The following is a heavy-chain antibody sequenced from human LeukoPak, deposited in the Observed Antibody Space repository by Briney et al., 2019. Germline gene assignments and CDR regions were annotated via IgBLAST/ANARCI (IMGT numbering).Heavy chain of an antibody. D-gene: IGHD3-22*01. CDR3: ALFRRDSSGSYYYYGMDV. CDR1: GYTFTGYY. Sequence: ASVKVSCKASGYTFTGYYMHWVRQAPGQGLEWMGWINPNSGGTNYAQKFQGRVTMTRDTSISTAYMELSRLRSDDTAVYYRALFRRDSSGSYYYYGMDVWGQGTTVTVSS. J-gene: IGHJ6*02. CDR2: INPNSGGT. V-gene: IGHV1-2*02.